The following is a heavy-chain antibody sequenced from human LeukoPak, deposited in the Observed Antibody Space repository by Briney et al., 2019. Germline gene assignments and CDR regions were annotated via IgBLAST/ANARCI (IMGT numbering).Heavy chain of an antibody. D-gene: IGHD4-23*01. CDR1: GYTFTSYY. CDR3: ARSHGASYGGTPYFDY. CDR2: INPSGGST. J-gene: IGHJ4*02. Sequence: ASVKVSCKASGYTFTSYYMHWVRQAPGQGLEWMGIINPSGGSTSYAQKFQGRVTMTRDTSTSTVYMELSSLRSEDTAVYYCARSHGASYGGTPYFDYWGQGILVTVSS. V-gene: IGHV1-46*01.